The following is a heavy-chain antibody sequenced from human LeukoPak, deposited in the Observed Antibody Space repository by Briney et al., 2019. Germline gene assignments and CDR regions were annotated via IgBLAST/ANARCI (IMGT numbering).Heavy chain of an antibody. CDR3: ARDGRGGRGSYYSYMDV. CDR1: GFAFSTYG. D-gene: IGHD2-15*01. CDR2: TWYDGSDK. Sequence: PGPSLRLSCAASGFAFSTYGLHWVRQAPGKGLEWVAVTWYDGSDKHYADSVKGRFTISRDNSRHTLYLQMNSLRAEATAVYYCARDGRGGRGSYYSYMDVWGKGTTVTVSS. J-gene: IGHJ6*03. V-gene: IGHV3-33*01.